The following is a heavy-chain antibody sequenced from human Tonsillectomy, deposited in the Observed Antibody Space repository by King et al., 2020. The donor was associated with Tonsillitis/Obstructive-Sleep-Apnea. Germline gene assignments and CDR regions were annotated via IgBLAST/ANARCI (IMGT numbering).Heavy chain of an antibody. Sequence: QLVQSGAEVKKPGASVKVSCKASGYTFTSNYMHWVRQAPGQGLEWMGIINPSGGSTSYSQKFQGRVTMTRDTSTSTVYMELSSLRSEDTAVYYCARDGGWEAFDIWGQGTMVTVSS. CDR1: GYTFTSNY. J-gene: IGHJ3*02. CDR3: ARDGGWEAFDI. V-gene: IGHV1-46*01. D-gene: IGHD1-26*01. CDR2: INPSGGST.